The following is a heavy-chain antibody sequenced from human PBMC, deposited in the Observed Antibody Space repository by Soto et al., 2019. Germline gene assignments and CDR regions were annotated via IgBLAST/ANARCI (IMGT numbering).Heavy chain of an antibody. J-gene: IGHJ6*03. CDR2: IYSGGST. Sequence: GGSLRLSCAASGFTVSSNYMSWVRQAPGKGLEWVSVIYSGGSTYYADSVKGRFTISRHNSKNTRYLQMNSLRAEDTAVYYCARAGTGTPDYYYYYMDVWGKGTTVTVSS. V-gene: IGHV3-53*04. D-gene: IGHD1-1*01. CDR3: ARAGTGTPDYYYYYMDV. CDR1: GFTVSSNY.